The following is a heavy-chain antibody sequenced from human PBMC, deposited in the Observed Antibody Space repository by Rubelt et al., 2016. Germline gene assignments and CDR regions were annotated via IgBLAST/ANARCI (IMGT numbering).Heavy chain of an antibody. D-gene: IGHD3-22*01. CDR1: GFSLSTIGMC. J-gene: IGHJ6*02. CDR3: ARILLPDYYDSSGGMDV. CDR2: IDCDDDK. Sequence: QVTLRESGPALVKPTQTLTLTCTFSGFSLSTIGMCVSWIRQPPGKALEWLARIDCDDDKYYSTSLKTRITISKDTSKNQVVLTMTNMEPVDTATYYCARILLPDYYDSSGGMDVWGQGTTVTVSS. V-gene: IGHV2-70*15.